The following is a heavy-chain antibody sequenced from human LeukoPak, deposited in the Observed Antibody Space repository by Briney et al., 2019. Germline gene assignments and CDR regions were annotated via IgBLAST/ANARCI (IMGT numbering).Heavy chain of an antibody. V-gene: IGHV3-21*01. CDR3: ARDHRIQLWLAWFDP. J-gene: IGHJ5*02. CDR2: ISSSSSYI. D-gene: IGHD5-18*01. Sequence: GGSLRLSCAASGFTFSSYSMNWVRQAPGKGREWVSSISSSSSYIYYADSVKGRFTISRDNAKNSLYLQMNSLRAEDTAVYYCARDHRIQLWLAWFDPWGQGTLVTVSS. CDR1: GFTFSSYS.